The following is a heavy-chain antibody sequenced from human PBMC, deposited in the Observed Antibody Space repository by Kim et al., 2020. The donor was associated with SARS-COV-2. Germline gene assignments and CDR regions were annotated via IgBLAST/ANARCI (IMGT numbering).Heavy chain of an antibody. D-gene: IGHD2-15*01. V-gene: IGHV1-8*01. CDR1: GYTFTSYD. Sequence: GASVKVSCKASGYTFTSYDINWVRQATGQGLEWMGWMNPNSGNTGYPQKFQGRVTMTRNTSISTAYMELSSLRSEDTAVYYCARGSPSRYCSGGSCPYFDYWGQGTLVTVSS. J-gene: IGHJ4*02. CDR3: ARGSPSRYCSGGSCPYFDY. CDR2: MNPNSGNT.